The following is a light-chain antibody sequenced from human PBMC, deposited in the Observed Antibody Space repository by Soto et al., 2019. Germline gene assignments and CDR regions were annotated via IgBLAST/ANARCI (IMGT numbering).Light chain of an antibody. CDR3: KSRTTRNTLV. V-gene: IGLV2-14*01. CDR2: EVS. CDR1: SSDVGGYNY. Sequence: QSALTQPASVSGSPGQSITISCTGTSSDVGGYNYVSWYQQYPGKAPKLMIYEVSNRPSGVSSRFYGSRSGNTASLTISGLQAEDEADYYCKSRTTRNTLVFGGGTKLTVL. J-gene: IGLJ3*02.